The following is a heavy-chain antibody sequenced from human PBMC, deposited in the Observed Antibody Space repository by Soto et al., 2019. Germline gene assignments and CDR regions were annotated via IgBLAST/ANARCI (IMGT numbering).Heavy chain of an antibody. CDR3: ARVAAAGTVSDPFDY. CDR2: IGTAGDT. D-gene: IGHD6-13*01. J-gene: IGHJ4*02. CDR1: GFTFSSYD. V-gene: IGHV3-13*01. Sequence: PGGSLRLSCAASGFTFSSYDMHWVRQATGKGLEWVSAIGTAGDTYYPGSVKGRFTISRENAKNSLYLQMNSLRAGDTAVYYCARVAAAGTVSDPFDYWGQGTLVTVSS.